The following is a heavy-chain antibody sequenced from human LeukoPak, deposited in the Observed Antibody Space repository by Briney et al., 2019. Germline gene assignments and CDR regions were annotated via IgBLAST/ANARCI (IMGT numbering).Heavy chain of an antibody. Sequence: SETLSLTCTVSGGSISSGSYYWSWIRQPAGKGLEWIGRIYTSGSTNYNPSLKSRVTISVDTSKNQFSLKLSSATAADTAVYYCAQGDTRQGLVYWGQGTLVTVSS. CDR2: IYTSGST. CDR3: AQGDTRQGLVY. J-gene: IGHJ4*02. V-gene: IGHV4-61*02. CDR1: GGSISSGSYY. D-gene: IGHD3-16*01.